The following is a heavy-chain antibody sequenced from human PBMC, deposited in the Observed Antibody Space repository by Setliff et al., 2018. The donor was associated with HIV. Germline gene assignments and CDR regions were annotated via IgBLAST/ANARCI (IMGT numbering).Heavy chain of an antibody. CDR3: ARGQYCSSTSCWRDFDY. CDR2: MNPNSGNT. CDR1: GYTFTSYG. Sequence: ASVKVSCKASGYTFTSYGISWVRQAPGQGLEWMGWMNPNSGNTGYAQKFQGRVTMTRNTSISTAYMELSSLRSEDTAVYYCARGQYCSSTSCWRDFDYWGQGTLVTVSS. V-gene: IGHV1-8*02. D-gene: IGHD2-2*01. J-gene: IGHJ4*02.